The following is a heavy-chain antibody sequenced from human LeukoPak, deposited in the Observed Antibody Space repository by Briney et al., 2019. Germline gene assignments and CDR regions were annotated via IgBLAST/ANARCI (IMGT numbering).Heavy chain of an antibody. CDR2: ISGSGGST. Sequence: GGSLRLSCAASGFTFSSYAMSWVRQAPGKGLEWVSAISGSGGSTYYADSVKGRFTISRDNSKNTLYLQMNSLRAEDTAVYYCAKGRYDILTGFLKFRGQGTLVTVSS. V-gene: IGHV3-23*01. CDR1: GFTFSSYA. CDR3: AKGRYDILTGFLKF. J-gene: IGHJ4*02. D-gene: IGHD3-9*01.